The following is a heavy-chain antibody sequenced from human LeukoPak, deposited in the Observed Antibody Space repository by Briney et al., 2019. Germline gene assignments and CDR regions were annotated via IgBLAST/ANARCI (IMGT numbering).Heavy chain of an antibody. CDR1: GFTLSTFA. Sequence: GGSLRLSCEASGFTLSTFAMIWVRQPPGKVLEWVSSIFRRGGEIHYADSVRGRFTISRDNSKSTLSLQMNSLGAEDTAIYYCATYRRVVLSVESWGQGTLVTVSS. D-gene: IGHD3-22*01. CDR2: IFRRGGEI. J-gene: IGHJ4*02. CDR3: ATYRRVVLSVES. V-gene: IGHV3-23*01.